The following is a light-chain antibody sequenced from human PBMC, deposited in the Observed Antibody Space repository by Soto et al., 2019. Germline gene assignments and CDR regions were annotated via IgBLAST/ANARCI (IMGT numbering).Light chain of an antibody. CDR2: EDS. Sequence: SYELTQPPSVSVSPGQTASITCSGDNLGDKFVCWYQQKPGQSPVLVIYEDSKRPSEILERFSGSNSGNTATLTISGAQAMDEADYYCQEWDRAIVVFGGGTKLTVL. CDR1: NLGDKF. V-gene: IGLV3-1*01. CDR3: QEWDRAIVV. J-gene: IGLJ2*01.